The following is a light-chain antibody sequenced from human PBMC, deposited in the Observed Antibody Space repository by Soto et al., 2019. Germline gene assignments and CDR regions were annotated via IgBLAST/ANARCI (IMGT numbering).Light chain of an antibody. CDR2: KAT. V-gene: IGKV1-5*03. CDR3: QQYETFSPWT. CDR1: QRIDTW. Sequence: DIRMTQSPSTLCASIGDRVTITCRASQRIDTWLAWYQQKPGTAPKLLIYKATILQSGVPSRFSGSGSGTEFTHAISSLQPDDFATYYCQQYETFSPWTFGQGTKVDIK. J-gene: IGKJ1*01.